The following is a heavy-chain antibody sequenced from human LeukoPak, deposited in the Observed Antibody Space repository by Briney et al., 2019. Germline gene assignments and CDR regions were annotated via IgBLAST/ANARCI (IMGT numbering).Heavy chain of an antibody. J-gene: IGHJ4*02. D-gene: IGHD6-6*01. CDR1: GYTLTSYF. Sequence: ASVKVSFKSSGYTLTSYFMHWVRQARGQGLEWMGIINPSGGNTGYAQKFQGRLSMTRDTSTNTVYMVLRSLRSEDTAVYYCARGMSSEFDYWGQGTLVTVSS. CDR2: INPSGGNT. V-gene: IGHV1-46*01. CDR3: ARGMSSEFDY.